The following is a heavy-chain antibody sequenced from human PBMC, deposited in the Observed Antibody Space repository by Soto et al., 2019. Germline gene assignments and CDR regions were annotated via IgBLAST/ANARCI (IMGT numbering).Heavy chain of an antibody. CDR3: ARTHYDFWSGYYSAFDY. CDR1: GGSFSGYY. Sequence: PSETLSLTCAVYGGSFSGYYWSWIRQPPGKGLEWIGEINHSGSTNYNPSLKSRVTISVDTSKNQFSLKLSSVTAADTAMYYCARTHYDFWSGYYSAFDYWGQGTLVTVSS. V-gene: IGHV4-34*01. D-gene: IGHD3-3*01. CDR2: INHSGST. J-gene: IGHJ4*02.